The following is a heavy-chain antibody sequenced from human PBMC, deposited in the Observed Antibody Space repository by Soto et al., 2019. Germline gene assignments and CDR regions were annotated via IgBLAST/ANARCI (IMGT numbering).Heavy chain of an antibody. CDR3: ARLWGWSVDY. CDR1: GGSISSYY. CDR2: IYYSGST. D-gene: IGHD3-16*01. V-gene: IGHV4-59*08. Sequence: QVQLQESGPGLVKPSETLSLTCTVSGGSISSYYWSWIRQPPGKGLEWIGYIYYSGSTNYNPSLKSRVTISVDTSKNQFSLKLSSVTAADTAVYHCARLWGWSVDYWDQGTLVTVSS. J-gene: IGHJ4*02.